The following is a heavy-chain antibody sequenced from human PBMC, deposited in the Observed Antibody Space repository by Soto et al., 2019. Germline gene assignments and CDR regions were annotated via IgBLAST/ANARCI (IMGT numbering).Heavy chain of an antibody. J-gene: IGHJ6*02. V-gene: IGHV1-69*12. CDR1: GGTFSSYA. CDR2: IIPIFGTA. Sequence: QVQLVQSGAEVKKPGSSVKVSCKASGGTFSSYAIGWVRQAPGQGLEWMGGIIPIFGTADYAQKFQGRVTITADESTSTAYMELSRLRSEDTAVYYCAKNPENYYYGMDVWGQGTPVTVSS. CDR3: AKNPENYYYGMDV.